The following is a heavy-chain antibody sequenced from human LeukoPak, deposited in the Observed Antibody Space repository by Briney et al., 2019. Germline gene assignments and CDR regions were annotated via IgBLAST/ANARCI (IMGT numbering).Heavy chain of an antibody. V-gene: IGHV1-69*13. Sequence: ASVKVSCKASGGTFSSYAISWVRQAPGQGLEWMGGIIPIFGTANYAQKFQGRVTITADESTSTAYMELSSLRSEDTAVYYCARVLDYSPTEYYFDYWGQGTLVTVSS. CDR2: IIPIFGTA. J-gene: IGHJ4*02. CDR1: GGTFSSYA. CDR3: ARVLDYSPTEYYFDY. D-gene: IGHD3/OR15-3a*01.